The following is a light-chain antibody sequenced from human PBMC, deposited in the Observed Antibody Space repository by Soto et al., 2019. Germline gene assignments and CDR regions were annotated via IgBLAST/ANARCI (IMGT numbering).Light chain of an antibody. Sequence: DIPMTQSPSTLSASVGDRVTITCRASQSISSWLAWYQQKPGKAPKLLIYKASTLQSGVPSRFSGSGSGTEFTLAISNLQPDDSATYYCQQYNDNWTFGQGTKVEIK. CDR1: QSISSW. CDR3: QQYNDNWT. V-gene: IGKV1-5*03. J-gene: IGKJ1*01. CDR2: KAS.